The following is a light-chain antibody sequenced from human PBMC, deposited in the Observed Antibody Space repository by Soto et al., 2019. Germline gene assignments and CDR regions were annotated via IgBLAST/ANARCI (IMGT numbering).Light chain of an antibody. Sequence: DILLTHSPDSLSVAPGESATLSCSAGQSIRVQLACYHQKPGQARRLLIYGASTRATGVPARFSGSGSQTEFTLSISSLQSEYFAIYYCQQYNDWPPTFGQGTRLEIK. CDR2: GAS. J-gene: IGKJ5*01. CDR1: QSIRVQ. V-gene: IGKV3-15*01. CDR3: QQYNDWPPT.